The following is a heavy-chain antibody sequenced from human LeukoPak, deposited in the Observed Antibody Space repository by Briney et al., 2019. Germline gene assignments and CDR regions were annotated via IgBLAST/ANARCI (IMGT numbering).Heavy chain of an antibody. CDR1: GFTFSSHA. D-gene: IGHD2-15*01. CDR3: ARVGGTGSFDY. J-gene: IGHJ4*02. Sequence: PGGSLRLSCAASGFTFSSHAMNWVRQAPGKGLEWVAVIWYDGSNKYYADSVKGRFTISRDNSKNTLYLQMNSLRAEDTAVYYCARVGGTGSFDYWGQGTLVTVSS. V-gene: IGHV3-33*08. CDR2: IWYDGSNK.